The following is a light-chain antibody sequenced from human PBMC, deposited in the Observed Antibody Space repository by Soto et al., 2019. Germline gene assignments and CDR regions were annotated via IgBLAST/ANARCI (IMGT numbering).Light chain of an antibody. V-gene: IGKV3-20*01. CDR2: GAS. J-gene: IGKJ1*01. CDR1: QSVTNNY. CDR3: QHYGSSMWS. Sequence: EIVFTQSPCTLSLSPGERATLSCRASQSVTNNYFAWYQHKPGQAPRLLMYGASSRATGIPDRFSGSVSGKDFTLTISSLEPEDSAVYYCQHYGSSMWSFGQGTKVDIK.